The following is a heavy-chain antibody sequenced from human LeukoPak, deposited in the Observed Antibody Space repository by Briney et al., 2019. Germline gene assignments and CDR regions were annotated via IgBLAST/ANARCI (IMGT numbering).Heavy chain of an antibody. V-gene: IGHV4-59*05. J-gene: IGHJ4*02. D-gene: IGHD6-19*01. CDR2: FYYTGST. CDR3: ARDSGVEIAVAPMPVDY. CDR1: GGSISSYY. Sequence: SETLSHTCTVSGGSISSYYWSWIRQPPGKGLEWIGSFYYTGSTFYSPSLKSRVTISVDTSKNQFSLKLSSVTAADTAVYYCARDSGVEIAVAPMPVDYWGQGTLVIVSS.